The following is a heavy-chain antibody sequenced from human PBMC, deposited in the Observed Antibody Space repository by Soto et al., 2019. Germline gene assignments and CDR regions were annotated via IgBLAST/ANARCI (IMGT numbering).Heavy chain of an antibody. Sequence: EVQLVETGGGLIQPGGSLRLSCAASGFTVSSNYMSWVRQAPGKGLEWVPVIYSGGSTYYADSVKGRFTISRDNSKNTLYLQMNSLRAEDTAVYYCARVDGVRYFDWLLSYGMDVWGQGTTVTVSS. J-gene: IGHJ6*02. CDR2: IYSGGST. V-gene: IGHV3-53*02. CDR3: ARVDGVRYFDWLLSYGMDV. CDR1: GFTVSSNY. D-gene: IGHD3-9*01.